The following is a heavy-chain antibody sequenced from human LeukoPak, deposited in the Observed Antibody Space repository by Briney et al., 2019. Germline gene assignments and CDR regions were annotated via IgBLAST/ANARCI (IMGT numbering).Heavy chain of an antibody. D-gene: IGHD2-15*01. CDR1: GGSISGYY. V-gene: IGHV4-59*01. J-gene: IGHJ4*02. CDR2: IYYSGST. Sequence: SETLSLTCTVSGGSISGYYWSWIRQPPGKGLEWIGYIYYSGSTNYNPSLKSRVTISVDTSKNQFSLKLSSVTAADTAVYYCARIHRYCSGGACYVLDNWGQGTLVAVSS. CDR3: ARIHRYCSGGACYVLDN.